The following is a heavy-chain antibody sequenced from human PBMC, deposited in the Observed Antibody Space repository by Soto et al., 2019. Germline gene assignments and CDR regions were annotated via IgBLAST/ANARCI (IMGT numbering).Heavy chain of an antibody. J-gene: IGHJ4*02. Sequence: GGSLRLSCAASGFTFSSYGMHWVRQAPGKGLEWVAVISYDGSNKYYADSVKGRFTISRDNSKNTLYLQMNSLRAEDTAVYYCAKERALYYGSGSGFDYWGQGTLVTVSS. D-gene: IGHD3-10*01. CDR2: ISYDGSNK. CDR1: GFTFSSYG. V-gene: IGHV3-30*18. CDR3: AKERALYYGSGSGFDY.